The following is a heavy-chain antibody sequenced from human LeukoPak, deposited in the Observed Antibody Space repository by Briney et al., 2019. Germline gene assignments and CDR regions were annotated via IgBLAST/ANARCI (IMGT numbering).Heavy chain of an antibody. V-gene: IGHV4-34*01. CDR3: ARRRGYYYYYYDFMDV. D-gene: IGHD3-22*01. CDR1: GGSISSGGYY. Sequence: SETLSLTCTVYGGSISSGGYYWSWIRQPPGKGLEWIGVINHSGSTNYNPSLKSRVTISVDTSQNQFSLKLSSVTAADTAVYYCARRRGYYYYYYDFMDVCGKGTTVTVSS. CDR2: INHSGST. J-gene: IGHJ6*03.